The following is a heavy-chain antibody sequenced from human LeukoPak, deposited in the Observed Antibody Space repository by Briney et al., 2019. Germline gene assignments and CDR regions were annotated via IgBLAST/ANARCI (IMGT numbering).Heavy chain of an antibody. V-gene: IGHV1-18*01. CDR2: ISVYNGNT. Sequence: GASVNVSCKSSGYSFSTYRIILVRQAPGQGLGWMGWISVYNGNTNYAHKLQGRGTMTTDTSTSTDYMELRRLRSDDTALYYCARGSSGWSFDYWGQGTLVTVSS. CDR1: GYSFSTYR. J-gene: IGHJ4*02. CDR3: ARGSSGWSFDY. D-gene: IGHD6-13*01.